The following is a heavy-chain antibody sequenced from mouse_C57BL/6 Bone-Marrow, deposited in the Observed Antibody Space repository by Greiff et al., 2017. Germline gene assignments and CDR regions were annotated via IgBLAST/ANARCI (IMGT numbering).Heavy chain of an antibody. CDR1: GYAFSSSW. J-gene: IGHJ2*01. D-gene: IGHD1-1*01. CDR3: DREGLCYYKDY. CDR2: IYPGDGDT. Sequence: QVQLQQSGPELVKPGASVKLSCTASGYAFSSSWMTWVKQRPGKGLEWIGRIYPGDGDTYYAAKFKGKATLTADTASSTAYMQLSSLTSEDTAVFIGDREGLCYYKDYWGQGTTLTVSS. V-gene: IGHV1-82*01.